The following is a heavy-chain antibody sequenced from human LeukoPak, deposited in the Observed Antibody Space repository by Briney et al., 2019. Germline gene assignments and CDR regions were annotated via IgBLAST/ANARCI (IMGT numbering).Heavy chain of an antibody. CDR2: IRYDGSNK. V-gene: IGHV3-30*02. D-gene: IGHD1-7*01. J-gene: IGHJ4*02. Sequence: GGSLRLSCAASGFTFSSYSMNWVRQAPGKGLEWVAFIRYDGSNKYYADSVKGRFTISRDNSKNTLYLQMNSLRAEDTAVYYCAKDENYAIDYWGQGTLVTVSS. CDR1: GFTFSSYS. CDR3: AKDENYAIDY.